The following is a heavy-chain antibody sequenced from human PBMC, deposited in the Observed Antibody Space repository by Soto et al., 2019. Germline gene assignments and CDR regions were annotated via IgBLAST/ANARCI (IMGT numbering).Heavy chain of an antibody. CDR2: IYTGGYT. Sequence: VRSLRLSCAASGVNVIDNYVSWVRKAPRKGLEWGSIIYTGGYTFYAESVKDRFIISGDSSKNTLYLQLSSLRAEDRAVYYCGRDKGNAMDIWGHGTPVPVSS. V-gene: IGHV3-66*01. CDR3: GRDKGNAMDI. CDR1: GVNVIDNY. D-gene: IGHD3-10*01. J-gene: IGHJ6*02.